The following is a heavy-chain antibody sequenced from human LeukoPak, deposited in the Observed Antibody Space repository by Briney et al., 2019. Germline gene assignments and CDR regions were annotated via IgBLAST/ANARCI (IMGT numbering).Heavy chain of an antibody. V-gene: IGHV3-30*04. CDR3: AKGIAAVSGY. J-gene: IGHJ4*02. Sequence: GGSLRLSCAASGFTFSSYVMHWVRQAPGKGLEWVAIISYDGSNEYYADSVKGRFTISRDNSKNTLYLQMNSLRAEDTAVYYCAKGIAAVSGYWGQGTLVTVSS. CDR1: GFTFSSYV. D-gene: IGHD6-13*01. CDR2: ISYDGSNE.